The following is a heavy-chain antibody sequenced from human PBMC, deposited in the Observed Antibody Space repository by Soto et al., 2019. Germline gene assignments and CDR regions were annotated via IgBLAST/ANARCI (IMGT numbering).Heavy chain of an antibody. Sequence: LRLSCAASGFTFSSYSMNWVRQAPGKGLEWVSYISSSSSTIYYADSVKGRFTISRDNAKNSLYLQMNSLRDEDTAVYYCARRTGGVYYYGMDVWGQGTTVTVSS. CDR3: ARRTGGVYYYGMDV. CDR2: ISSSSSTI. D-gene: IGHD3-16*01. V-gene: IGHV3-48*02. CDR1: GFTFSSYS. J-gene: IGHJ6*02.